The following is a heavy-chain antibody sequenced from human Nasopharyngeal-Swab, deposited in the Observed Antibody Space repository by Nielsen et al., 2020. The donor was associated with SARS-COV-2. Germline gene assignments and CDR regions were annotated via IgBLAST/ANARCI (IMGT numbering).Heavy chain of an antibody. CDR3: ARTPSAYYYGSGPYYFDY. D-gene: IGHD3-10*01. CDR2: IYYSGST. J-gene: IGHJ4*02. Sequence: SETLSLTCTVSGGSISSSSYYWGWIRQPPGKGLEWIGSIYYSGSTYSNPSLKSRVTISVDTSKNQFSLKLSSVTAADTAVYYCARTPSAYYYGSGPYYFDYWGQGTLVTVSS. CDR1: GGSISSSSYY. V-gene: IGHV4-39*01.